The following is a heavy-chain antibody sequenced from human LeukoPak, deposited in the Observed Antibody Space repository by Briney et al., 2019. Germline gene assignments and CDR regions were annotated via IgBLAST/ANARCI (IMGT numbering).Heavy chain of an antibody. Sequence: GGSLRLSCAASGFTFSSYSMNWVRQAPGKGLEWVSSISSSSSYIYYADSVKGRFTISRDNAKNSLYLQMNSLRAEDTAVYYCARDAEYSTGAFVIWGQGTMVTVSS. CDR3: ARDAEYSTGAFVI. V-gene: IGHV3-21*01. J-gene: IGHJ3*02. D-gene: IGHD6-25*01. CDR1: GFTFSSYS. CDR2: ISSSSSYI.